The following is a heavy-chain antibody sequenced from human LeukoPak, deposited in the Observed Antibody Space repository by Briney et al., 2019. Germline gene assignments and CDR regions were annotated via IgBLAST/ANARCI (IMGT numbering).Heavy chain of an antibody. CDR1: GFTFSSFA. CDR3: AKDGYTSGWYPPDY. Sequence: GGSLRLSCAASGFTFSSFAVNWVRQAPGKGLEWVSAISGSGASTYYADSVKARFTISRDNSKNPLYLQMNSLRAEDTAVYYCAKDGYTSGWYPPDYWGQGTLVTVSS. V-gene: IGHV3-23*01. D-gene: IGHD6-19*01. J-gene: IGHJ4*02. CDR2: ISGSGAST.